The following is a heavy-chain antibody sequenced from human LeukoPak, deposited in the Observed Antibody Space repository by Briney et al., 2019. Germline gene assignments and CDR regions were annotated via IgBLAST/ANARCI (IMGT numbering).Heavy chain of an antibody. D-gene: IGHD6-13*01. CDR3: ARGAEAETSPLDF. CDR2: INPKSGAA. V-gene: IGHV1-2*02. J-gene: IGHJ4*02. Sequence: ASVKVSCKASGYIFSDDYMHWVRQAPGQGLEWLGWINPKSGAADYAQQFRGRVTMTRDTSINTDYMEMKRVTSDDTAVYYCARGAEAETSPLDFWGQGTLVTVSS. CDR1: GYIFSDDY.